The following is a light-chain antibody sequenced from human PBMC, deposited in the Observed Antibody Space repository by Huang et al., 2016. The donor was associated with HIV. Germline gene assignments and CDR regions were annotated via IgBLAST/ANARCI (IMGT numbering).Light chain of an antibody. CDR3: QQRGNWPLT. J-gene: IGKJ4*01. CDR2: DAS. CDR1: QSVGSA. V-gene: IGKV3-11*01. Sequence: EIVLTQSPATLSLSPGERATLSCRASQSVGSALSWYQQRPGQAPRLLIHDASNWPTGIPARFSGSGSGTDFTLTISSLEPEDFAVYYCQQRGNWPLTFGGGTKVEIK.